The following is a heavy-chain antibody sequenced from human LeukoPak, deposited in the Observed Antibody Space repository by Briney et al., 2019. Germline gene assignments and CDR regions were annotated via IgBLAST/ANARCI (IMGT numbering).Heavy chain of an antibody. CDR2: ISSSSYI. J-gene: IGHJ4*02. CDR3: ARTPSLEQQLSFDN. CDR1: GFTFSIYW. Sequence: GGSLRLSCAASGFTFSIYWMSWVRQAPGKGLEWVSSISSSSYIYYADSVKGRFTISRDNAKNSLYLQMNSLRAEDTAVYYCARTPSLEQQLSFDNWGQGTLVTVSS. V-gene: IGHV3-21*01. D-gene: IGHD6-13*01.